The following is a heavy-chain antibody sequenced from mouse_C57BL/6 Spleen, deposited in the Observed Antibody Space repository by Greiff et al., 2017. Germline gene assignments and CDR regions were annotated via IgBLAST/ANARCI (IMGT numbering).Heavy chain of an antibody. V-gene: IGHV1-26*01. Sequence: VQLQQSGPELVKPGASVKISCKASGYTFTDYYMNWVKQSHGKSLEWIGDINPNNGGTSYNQKFKGKATLTVDKSSSTAYMELRSLTSEDSAVYYCARREYGSIPAWFAYWGQGTLVTVSA. CDR2: INPNNGGT. CDR3: ARREYGSIPAWFAY. D-gene: IGHD1-1*01. CDR1: GYTFTDYY. J-gene: IGHJ3*01.